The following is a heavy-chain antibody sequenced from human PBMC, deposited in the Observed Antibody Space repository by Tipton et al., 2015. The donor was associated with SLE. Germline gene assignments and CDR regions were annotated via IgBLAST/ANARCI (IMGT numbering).Heavy chain of an antibody. CDR1: GDSVSSNSAA. CDR2: TYYRSKWYN. D-gene: IGHD3-10*01. CDR3: AREGLGGSGSYYPNYYYYYYMGV. V-gene: IGHV6-1*01. Sequence: GLVKPSQTLSLTCAISGDSVSSNSAAWNWIRQSPSRGLEWLGRTYYRSKWYNDYAVSVKSRITINPDTSKNQFSLQLNSVAPEDTAVYYCAREGLGGSGSYYPNYYYYYYMGVWGKGTTVTVSS. J-gene: IGHJ6*03.